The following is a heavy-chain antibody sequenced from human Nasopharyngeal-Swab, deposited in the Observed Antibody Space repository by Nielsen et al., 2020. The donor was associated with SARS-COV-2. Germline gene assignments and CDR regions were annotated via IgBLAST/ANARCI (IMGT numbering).Heavy chain of an antibody. Sequence: GGSLRLSCAASGFTFSSYAMSWVRQAPGKGLEWVSAISGSGGSTYYADSVKGRLTISRDNSKNTLYLQMNSLRAEDTAVYYCAKGGPSEVAGEYFDYWGQGTLVTVSS. D-gene: IGHD3-10*01. V-gene: IGHV3-23*01. CDR1: GFTFSSYA. J-gene: IGHJ4*02. CDR2: ISGSGGST. CDR3: AKGGPSEVAGEYFDY.